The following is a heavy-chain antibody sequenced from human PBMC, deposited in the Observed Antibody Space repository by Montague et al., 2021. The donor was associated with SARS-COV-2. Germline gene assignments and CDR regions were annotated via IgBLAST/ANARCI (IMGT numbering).Heavy chain of an antibody. V-gene: IGHV4-34*01. D-gene: IGHD3-3*01. CDR1: GGSFSGYY. CDR2: INHSGST. J-gene: IGHJ4*02. CDR3: ARGFHIRVLEWSSRQSTFDY. Sequence: SETLSLTCAVYGGSFSGYYWSWIRQPPEKGLEWIGEINHSGSTNYNPPLTSRVTISVDTSKNQFSLKLSSVTAADTAVYYCARGFHIRVLEWSSRQSTFDYWGQGTLVTVSS.